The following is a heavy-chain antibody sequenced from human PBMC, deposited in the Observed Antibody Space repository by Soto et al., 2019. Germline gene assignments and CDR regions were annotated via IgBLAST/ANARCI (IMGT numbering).Heavy chain of an antibody. J-gene: IGHJ5*02. Sequence: QVQLQESGPGLVKPSQTLSLTCTVSGGSISSGGYYWNWIRQHPGKGLEWIGYIYYSGNTYYNPXLXSXXSISVDTSKNQFSLKLNSVTAADTAVYYCARSVFPWGQGTLVTVSS. CDR1: GGSISSGGYY. CDR2: IYYSGNT. V-gene: IGHV4-31*01. CDR3: ARSVFP.